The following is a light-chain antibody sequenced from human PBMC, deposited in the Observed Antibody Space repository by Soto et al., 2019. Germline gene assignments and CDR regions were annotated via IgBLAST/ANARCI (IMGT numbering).Light chain of an antibody. CDR1: SSDVGGYSY. Sequence: QSVLTQPASVSGSPGQSIAISCTGTSSDVGGYSYVSWYQQQPGKAPKLVIYEVSKRPSGVPDRFSGSKSGNTASLTVSGLQAEDEADYYCSSYAGSNNQVFGTGTKVTVL. CDR2: EVS. V-gene: IGLV2-8*01. J-gene: IGLJ1*01. CDR3: SSYAGSNNQV.